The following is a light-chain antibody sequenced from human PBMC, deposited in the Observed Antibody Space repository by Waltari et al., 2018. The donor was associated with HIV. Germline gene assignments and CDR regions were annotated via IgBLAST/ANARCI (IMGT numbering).Light chain of an antibody. CDR2: RDN. V-gene: IGLV1-47*01. J-gene: IGLJ1*01. Sequence: QSVLTQPPSESGTPGQRVTISCSGTTSNVGSTFVSWYQQLPGTAPKVLIYRDNRRPSGVPDRFSGSKSGASASLAISGLRSEDEGDYYCATWDGSLGGAYVFGAGTKVSVL. CDR1: TSNVGSTF. CDR3: ATWDGSLGGAYV.